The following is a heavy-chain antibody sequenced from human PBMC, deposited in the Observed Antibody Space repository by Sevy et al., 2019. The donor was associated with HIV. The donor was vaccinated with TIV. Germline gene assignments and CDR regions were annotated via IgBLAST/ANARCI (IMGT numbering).Heavy chain of an antibody. Sequence: LSLTCTVSGGSISSGDYYWNWIRLPPGKGLEWLGYIYYSGSTYYNPSLKSRVTISVDTSKNQFSLKLSSVTAADTAVYYCGRVGHGDYVGYFDPWGQGIPVTVSS. CDR2: IYYSGST. D-gene: IGHD4-17*01. CDR1: GGSISSGDYY. CDR3: GRVGHGDYVGYFDP. V-gene: IGHV4-30-4*01. J-gene: IGHJ5*02.